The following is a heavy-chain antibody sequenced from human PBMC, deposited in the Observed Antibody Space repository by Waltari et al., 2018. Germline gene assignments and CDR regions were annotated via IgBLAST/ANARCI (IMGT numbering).Heavy chain of an antibody. D-gene: IGHD3-22*01. CDR2: IYYSGVA. Sequence: QLQLQESGPGLVKPSETLSLTCTVSGGSISSSSYYWGWIRQPPGKGLEWIGSIYYSGVAYDNPSLKGRVTIAVDTSKNQFSLKLSSVTAADTAVYYCARDTQCYDSSGPIVNWFDPWGQGTLVTVSS. CDR1: GGSISSSSYY. CDR3: ARDTQCYDSSGPIVNWFDP. V-gene: IGHV4-39*07. J-gene: IGHJ5*02.